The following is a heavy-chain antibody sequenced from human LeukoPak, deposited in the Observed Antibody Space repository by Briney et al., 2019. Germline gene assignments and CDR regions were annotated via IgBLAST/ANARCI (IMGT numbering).Heavy chain of an antibody. CDR1: GFTFSGSA. CDR2: IRSKANDHST. Sequence: GGSLKLSCAASGFTFSGSAMHWVRPRPGKGLEGVGRIRSKANDHSTAYAAWVRGRFTISRDDSKNTAYLQMNSQKTEDKAVYYCTRRLMTTVNDYWGQGTLVTVSS. CDR3: TRRLMTTVNDY. J-gene: IGHJ4*02. D-gene: IGHD4-17*01. V-gene: IGHV3-73*01.